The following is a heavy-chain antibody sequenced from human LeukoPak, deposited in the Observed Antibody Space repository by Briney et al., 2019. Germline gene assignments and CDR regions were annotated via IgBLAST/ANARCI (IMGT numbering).Heavy chain of an antibody. Sequence: PGGSLRLSCAASGFTFSSYQMNWVRQAPGKGLEWVSYISSSGSPIYYADSVKGRFTISRDNAKNSLYLQMNSLRAEDTALYYCAKDRADYYDSSGELDYWGQGTLVTVSS. V-gene: IGHV3-48*03. J-gene: IGHJ4*02. D-gene: IGHD3-22*01. CDR1: GFTFSSYQ. CDR3: AKDRADYYDSSGELDY. CDR2: ISSSGSPI.